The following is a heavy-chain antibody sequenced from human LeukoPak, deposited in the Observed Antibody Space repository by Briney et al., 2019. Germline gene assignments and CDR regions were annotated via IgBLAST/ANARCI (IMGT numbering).Heavy chain of an antibody. D-gene: IGHD5-12*01. CDR3: ARRRVYSGSGEFDF. V-gene: IGHV4-59*01. J-gene: IGHJ4*02. CDR1: GGSMSGYY. Sequence: PSETLSLTCTVSGGSMSGYYWSWIRQPPGKGLEWIGYIHYSGTTNYNPFLKSRVTISLDTSRNQFSLKLRSVTTADTAVYYCARRRVYSGSGEFDFWGQGTLVTVSS. CDR2: IHYSGTT.